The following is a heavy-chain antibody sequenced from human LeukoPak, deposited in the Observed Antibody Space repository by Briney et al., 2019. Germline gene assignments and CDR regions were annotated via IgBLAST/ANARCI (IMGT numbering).Heavy chain of an antibody. CDR1: GFTFSTYS. CDR3: ARATEGESLWLWY. CDR2: ISSSSSII. D-gene: IGHD5-18*01. V-gene: IGHV3-48*01. J-gene: IGHJ4*02. Sequence: PGGSLRLSCAASGFTFSTYSMNWVRQAPGKGLEWVSYISSSSSIINYAESVRGRFTISRDNSKNTLYLQMNSLRAEDTAVYYCARATEGESLWLWYWGQGTLVTVSS.